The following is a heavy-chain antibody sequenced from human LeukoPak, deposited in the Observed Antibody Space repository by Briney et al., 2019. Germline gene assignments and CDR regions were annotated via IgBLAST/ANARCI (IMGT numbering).Heavy chain of an antibody. CDR1: GFTFSSYS. V-gene: IGHV3-21*01. Sequence: GGSLRLSCAASGFTFSSYSVNWVRQAPGKGLEWVSSISSSSYIYYADSVKGRFTISRDNAKNSLYLQMNSLRAEDTAVYYCARAAGQLDDYWGQGTLVTVSS. D-gene: IGHD6-13*01. J-gene: IGHJ4*02. CDR2: ISSSSYI. CDR3: ARAAGQLDDY.